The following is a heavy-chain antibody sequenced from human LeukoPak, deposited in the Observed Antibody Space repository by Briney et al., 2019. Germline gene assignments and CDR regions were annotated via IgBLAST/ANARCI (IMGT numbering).Heavy chain of an antibody. CDR2: IYYSGST. J-gene: IGHJ4*02. V-gene: IGHV4-31*03. CDR1: GGSISSGGYY. D-gene: IGHD3-10*01. CDR3: ARGRYYNVFFDY. Sequence: SETLSLTCTVSGGSISSGGYYWSWIRQHPGKGLEWIGYIYYSGSTYYNPSLKSRVTISVYTSKNQFSLKLSSVTAADTAVYYCARGRYYNVFFDYWGQGTLVTVSS.